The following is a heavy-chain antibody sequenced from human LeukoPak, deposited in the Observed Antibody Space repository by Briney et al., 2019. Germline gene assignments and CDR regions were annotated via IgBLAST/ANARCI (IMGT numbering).Heavy chain of an antibody. Sequence: SETLSLTCTVSGGSISSYYWSWIRQPAGKGLEWIGRIYTSGSTNYNPSLKSRVTMSVDTSKNQFSLKLSSVTAADTAVYYCAGSPHLTIFGVVPVPGFDYWGRGTLVTVSS. CDR1: GGSISSYY. CDR3: AGSPHLTIFGVVPVPGFDY. D-gene: IGHD3-3*01. J-gene: IGHJ4*02. V-gene: IGHV4-4*07. CDR2: IYTSGST.